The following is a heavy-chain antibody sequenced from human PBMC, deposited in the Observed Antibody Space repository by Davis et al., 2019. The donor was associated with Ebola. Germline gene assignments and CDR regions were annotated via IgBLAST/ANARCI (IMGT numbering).Heavy chain of an antibody. J-gene: IGHJ4*02. CDR3: ATRGRLDFIVY. CDR2: IYPSDSDT. V-gene: IGHV5-51*01. D-gene: IGHD1-1*01. Sequence: GESLKISCHGVGFTLTNYWIGWVRQMSGKGLEWMGIIYPSDSDTRYSPSLQGQVIISADSSITTAYLHWSSLDVSDTAMYYGATRGRLDFIVYWAQGTLVTVSS. CDR1: GFTLTNYW.